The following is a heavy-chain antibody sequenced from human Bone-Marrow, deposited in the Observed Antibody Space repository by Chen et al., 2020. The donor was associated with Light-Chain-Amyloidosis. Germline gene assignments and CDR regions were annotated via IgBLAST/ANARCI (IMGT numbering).Heavy chain of an antibody. CDR1: GFTFSSYA. CDR3: AKDRWDYYDSSGYYGYFDY. Sequence: EVQLLESGGGLVQPGGSLRLSCAAPGFTFSSYAMNWVRQAPGKGLEWVSAISGSGGSTYYADSVKGRFTISRDNSKNTLYLQMNSLRAEDTAVYYCAKDRWDYYDSSGYYGYFDYWGQGTLVTASS. J-gene: IGHJ4*02. D-gene: IGHD3-22*01. V-gene: IGHV3-23*01. CDR2: ISGSGGST.